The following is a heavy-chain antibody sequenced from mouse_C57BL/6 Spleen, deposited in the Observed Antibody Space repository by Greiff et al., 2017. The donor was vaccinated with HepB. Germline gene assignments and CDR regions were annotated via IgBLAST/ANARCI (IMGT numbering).Heavy chain of an antibody. Sequence: VKLQQSGAELVRPGASVTLSCKASGYTFTDYEMHWVKQTPVHGLEWIGAIDPETGGTAYNQKFKGKAILTADKSSSTAYMELRSLTSEDSAVYYCTLDSSGPYAMDYWGQGTSVTVSS. J-gene: IGHJ4*01. CDR3: TLDSSGPYAMDY. V-gene: IGHV1-15*01. CDR1: GYTFTDYE. CDR2: IDPETGGT. D-gene: IGHD3-2*02.